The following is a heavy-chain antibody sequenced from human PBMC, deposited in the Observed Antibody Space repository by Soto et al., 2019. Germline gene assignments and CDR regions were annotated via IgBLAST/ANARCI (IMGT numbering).Heavy chain of an antibody. Sequence: EVQLLESGGGLVQPGGSLRLSCAASGFSFSSYALSWVRQAPGKGLEWVSSVGGRGGSTYHADSVKGRFTMSRDNSKNTVYLQMNSLRAEDTAVYYCAKQGDYDFWSPSNNWLDPWGQGTLVTVSS. D-gene: IGHD3-3*01. CDR3: AKQGDYDFWSPSNNWLDP. J-gene: IGHJ5*02. CDR1: GFSFSSYA. V-gene: IGHV3-23*01. CDR2: VGGRGGST.